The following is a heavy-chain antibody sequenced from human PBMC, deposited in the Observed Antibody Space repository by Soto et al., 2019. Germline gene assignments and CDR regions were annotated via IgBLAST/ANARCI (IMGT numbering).Heavy chain of an antibody. D-gene: IGHD6-6*01. J-gene: IGHJ6*02. CDR3: AKVGSIAVYHYHYALDV. V-gene: IGHV3-30*18. CDR2: ISYDGTKK. CDR1: GFTFSSYG. Sequence: QVQLMESGGGVVQPGKSLRLSCVGSGFTFSSYGMHWVRQAPGKGLEWVAGISYDGTKKYYGDSVKGRFGISRDNSRQTVYLQMDSLRAEDTAVYYCAKVGSIAVYHYHYALDVWGQGTTVTVSS.